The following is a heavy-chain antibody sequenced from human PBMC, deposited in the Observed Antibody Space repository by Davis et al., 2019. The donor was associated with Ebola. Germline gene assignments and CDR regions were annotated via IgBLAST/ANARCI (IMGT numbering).Heavy chain of an antibody. J-gene: IGHJ4*02. D-gene: IGHD2-15*01. CDR1: GGSISGYY. CDR3: ARRPQVGYCSGGTCYSVGADFDY. V-gene: IGHV4-59*01. Sequence: SETLSLTCSVTGGSISGYYWSWIRQPPGKGLEWIGYIYYSGSTNYNPSLKSRVTISVDTSKNQFSLKLSSVTAADTAVYYCARRPQVGYCSGGTCYSVGADFDYWGQGTLVTVSS. CDR2: IYYSGST.